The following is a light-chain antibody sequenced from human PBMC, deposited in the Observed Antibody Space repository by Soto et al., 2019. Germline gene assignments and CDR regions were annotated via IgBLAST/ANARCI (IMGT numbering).Light chain of an antibody. CDR2: GAF. J-gene: IGKJ4*01. CDR3: QQYGSSPLT. V-gene: IGKV3-20*01. Sequence: EVVLTQSPATLSVSPGERATLSCRTSQSVGNNLAWYQQKPGQAPRLLMYGAFIRAPGLPVRFRGTGSGTDFTLTISRLEPEDFAVYYCQQYGSSPLTFGGGTKVEIK. CDR1: QSVGNN.